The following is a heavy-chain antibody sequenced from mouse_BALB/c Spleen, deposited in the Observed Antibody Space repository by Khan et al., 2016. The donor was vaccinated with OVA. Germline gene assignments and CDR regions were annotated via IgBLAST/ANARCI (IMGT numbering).Heavy chain of an antibody. V-gene: IGHV9-3-1*01. D-gene: IGHD2-1*01. Sequence: QCQLVQSGPELKKPGETVKISCKASGYTFTNYGMNWVKQAPGKALKWMGWINTYTGEPTYADDFKGRFAFSLETSASTAYLQINNLKNEDTATYFCARVGNYWYFDVWGAGTTVTVSS. CDR2: INTYTGEP. J-gene: IGHJ1*01. CDR3: ARVGNYWYFDV. CDR1: GYTFTNYG.